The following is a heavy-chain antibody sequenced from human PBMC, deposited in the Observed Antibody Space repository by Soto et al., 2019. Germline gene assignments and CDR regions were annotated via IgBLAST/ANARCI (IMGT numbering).Heavy chain of an antibody. J-gene: IGHJ4*02. D-gene: IGHD3-22*01. CDR3: ARGGSYYYDSSGYDVDY. CDR1: GYTFTSYA. Sequence: QVQLVQSGAEVKKPGASVKVSCKASGYTFTSYAMHWVRQAPGQRLEWMGWINAGNGNTKYSQKFRGRVTITRDTSASTAYMELSSLRSEDTAVYYCARGGSYYYDSSGYDVDYWGQGTLVTVSS. V-gene: IGHV1-3*01. CDR2: INAGNGNT.